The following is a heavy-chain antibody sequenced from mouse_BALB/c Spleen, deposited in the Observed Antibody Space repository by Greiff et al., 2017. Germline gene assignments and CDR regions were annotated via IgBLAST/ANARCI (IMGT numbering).Heavy chain of an antibody. CDR2: IDPANGNT. Sequence: VQLKQSGAELVKPGASVKLSCTASGFNIKDTYMHWVKQRPEQGLEWIGRIDPANGNTKYDPKFQGKATITADTSSNTAYLQLSSLTSEDTAVYYCARGVTTATYAMDYWGQGTSVTVSS. CDR1: GFNIKDTY. CDR3: ARGVTTATYAMDY. D-gene: IGHD1-2*01. V-gene: IGHV14-3*02. J-gene: IGHJ4*01.